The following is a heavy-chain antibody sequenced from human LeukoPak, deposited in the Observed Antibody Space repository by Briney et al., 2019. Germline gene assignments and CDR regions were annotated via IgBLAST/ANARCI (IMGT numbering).Heavy chain of an antibody. CDR3: ARGGYSYGYGEYYFDY. CDR2: IYSGGST. V-gene: IGHV3-53*01. J-gene: IGHJ4*02. D-gene: IGHD5-18*01. CDR1: GFTVSSNY. Sequence: PGGSLRLSCAASGFTVSSNYMSWVRQAPGKGLEWVSVIYSGGSTYYADSVKGRFTISRDNSKNTLYLQMNSLRAEDTAVYYCARGGYSYGYGEYYFDYWGQGTLVTVSS.